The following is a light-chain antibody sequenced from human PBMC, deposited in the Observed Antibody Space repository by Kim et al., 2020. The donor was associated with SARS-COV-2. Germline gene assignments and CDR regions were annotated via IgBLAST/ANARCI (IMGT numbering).Light chain of an antibody. CDR3: QQANSFPLT. CDR1: QGIGNW. Sequence: AAVGDRVILTCRASQGIGNWLAWYQQKPGKAPKLLISVASTLESGVPSRFSGSGSGTDFTLTITNFQPEDSATYYCQQANSFPLTFGQGTRLEIK. V-gene: IGKV1D-12*01. CDR2: VAS. J-gene: IGKJ5*01.